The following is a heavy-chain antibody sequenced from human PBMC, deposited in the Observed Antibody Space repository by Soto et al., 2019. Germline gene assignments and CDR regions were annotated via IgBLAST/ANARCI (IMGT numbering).Heavy chain of an antibody. CDR1: GFTFSNAW. CDR2: ITSKSAGETT. Sequence: EAQLVESGGGLVTPGESLRLSCVASGFTFSNAWMSWVRQAPGKGLEWIGRITSKSAGETTAYAAPVTGRFTVSRDDLKNTLYLQVNSLKTEDTGIYYCYTEHTLFMAHWGQGTLVTVSS. CDR3: YTEHTLFMAH. V-gene: IGHV3-15*01. J-gene: IGHJ4*02.